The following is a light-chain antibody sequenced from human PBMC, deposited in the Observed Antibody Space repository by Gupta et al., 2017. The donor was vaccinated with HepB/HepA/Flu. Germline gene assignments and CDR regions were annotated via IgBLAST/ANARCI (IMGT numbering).Light chain of an antibody. CDR1: QSISAN. CDR2: DAS. Sequence: EIVMTQSPATLSVSPGERATLSCRASQSISANLGWFQQKPGQAPRPLIYDASIRASGVPARFSGSGSGTEFTPTISSLQSEDFAIYYCQQYNSWPITFGQGTRLEIK. V-gene: IGKV3-15*01. CDR3: QQYNSWPIT. J-gene: IGKJ5*01.